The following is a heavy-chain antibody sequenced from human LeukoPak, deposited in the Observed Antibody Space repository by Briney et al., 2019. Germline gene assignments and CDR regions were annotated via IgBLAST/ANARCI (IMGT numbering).Heavy chain of an antibody. CDR3: ARRPYYYDSSGYYSFDY. CDR2: INHSGST. CDR1: GGSFSGYY. Sequence: SETLSLTCAVYGGSFSGYYWSWIRQPPGKGLEWIGEINHSGSTNYNPSLKSRVTMSVDTSKNQFSLKLSSVTAADTAVYYCARRPYYYDSSGYYSFDYWGQGTLVTVSS. V-gene: IGHV4-34*01. J-gene: IGHJ4*02. D-gene: IGHD3-22*01.